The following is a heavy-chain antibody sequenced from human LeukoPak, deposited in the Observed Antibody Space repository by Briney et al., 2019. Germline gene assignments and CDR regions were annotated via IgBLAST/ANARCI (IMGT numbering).Heavy chain of an antibody. D-gene: IGHD3-10*01. V-gene: IGHV1-2*02. CDR2: INPNSGGT. J-gene: IGHJ3*02. Sequence: ASVKVSCKASGYTFTGYYMHWVRQAPGQGLEWMGWINPNSGGTSYAQKFQGRVTMTRDMSTSTVYMELNSLRSEDTAVYYCARVSSGTRDAFDIWGQGTMVTVSS. CDR1: GYTFTGYY. CDR3: ARVSSGTRDAFDI.